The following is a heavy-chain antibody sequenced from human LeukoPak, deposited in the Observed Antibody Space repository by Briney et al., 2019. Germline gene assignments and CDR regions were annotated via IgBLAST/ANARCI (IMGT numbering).Heavy chain of an antibody. CDR3: ARGYSSGWPPNYYMDV. CDR1: NGSFSGYY. CDR2: IYYSGSI. Sequence: PSETLSLTCAVYNGSFSGYYWSWIRQPPGKGLEWIGYIYYSGSINYNPSLKSRVTISVDTSRNQFSLKLSSVTAADTAVYYCARGYSSGWPPNYYMDVWGKGTTVTVSS. D-gene: IGHD6-19*01. J-gene: IGHJ6*03. V-gene: IGHV4-59*01.